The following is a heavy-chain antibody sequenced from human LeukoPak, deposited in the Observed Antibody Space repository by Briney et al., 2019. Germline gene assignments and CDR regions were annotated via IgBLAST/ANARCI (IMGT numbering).Heavy chain of an antibody. V-gene: IGHV3-11*04. J-gene: IGHJ6*02. CDR2: ISSSGNTL. CDR3: ALLGPVGQQLPALDYYYGMDV. Sequence: GGSLRLSCAASGFTFSDYYMSWIRQAPGKGLEWVSYISSSGNTLYYTDSVKGRFTISRDNSKSTLSLQMNSLKAEDTAVYFCALLGPVGQQLPALDYYYGMDVWGQGTTVTVSS. D-gene: IGHD6-13*01. CDR1: GFTFSDYY.